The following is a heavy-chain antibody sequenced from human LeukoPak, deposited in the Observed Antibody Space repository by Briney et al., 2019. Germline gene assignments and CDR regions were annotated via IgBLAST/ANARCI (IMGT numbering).Heavy chain of an antibody. D-gene: IGHD5-24*01. CDR2: IKQDGSEK. J-gene: IGHJ4*02. Sequence: PGGSLSLSCAASGFTLSTFRMTWVRQAPGKGLEWVANIKQDGSEKYYVDSVKGRFTVSRDNAKNSLYLQMNSLRAEDTAVYYCARPRWLQFGPHDCWGQGTLVTVSS. V-gene: IGHV3-7*01. CDR3: ARPRWLQFGPHDC. CDR1: GFTLSTFR.